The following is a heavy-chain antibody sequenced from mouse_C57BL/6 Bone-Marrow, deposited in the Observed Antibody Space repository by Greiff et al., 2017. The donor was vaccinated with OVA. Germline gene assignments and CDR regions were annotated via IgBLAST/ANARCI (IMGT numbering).Heavy chain of an antibody. CDR1: GFSLTSYA. J-gene: IGHJ1*03. V-gene: IGHV2-9-1*01. Sequence: VKLVESGPGLVAPSQSLSITCTVSGFSLTSYAISWVRQPPGKGLEWLGVIWTGGGTNYNSALKSRLSISKDNSKSQVFLKMNSLQTDDTARYYCAREMVTTGFWYFDVWGTGTTVTVSS. CDR2: IWTGGGT. D-gene: IGHD2-3*01. CDR3: AREMVTTGFWYFDV.